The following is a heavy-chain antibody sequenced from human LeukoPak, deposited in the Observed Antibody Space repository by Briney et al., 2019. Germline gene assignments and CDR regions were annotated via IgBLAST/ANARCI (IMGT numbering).Heavy chain of an antibody. CDR1: GFTFSIYA. D-gene: IGHD2-2*01. CDR3: AKDRECSGTSCSRYFDF. V-gene: IGHV3-23*02. J-gene: IGHJ4*02. CDR2: ICVRGGHT. Sequence: PGVSLTLLCAPSGFTFSIYAMRCPRHAPGGGLVWFSGICVRGGHTYSGDTVKARFAISRDNSGNTMLMQMNSLRVEDTAVYYCAKDRECSGTSCSRYFDFWGQGTLVAVSS.